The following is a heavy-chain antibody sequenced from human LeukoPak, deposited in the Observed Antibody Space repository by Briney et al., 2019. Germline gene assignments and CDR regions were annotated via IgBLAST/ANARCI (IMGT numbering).Heavy chain of an antibody. CDR1: GFTVSSNY. Sequence: GGSLRLSCAASGFTVSSNYMSWVRQAPGKGLEWVSVTYRGGSTYYTDSVKGRFTISRDNSKNTLYLQMNSLRAEDTAVYYCARCKYDFWSGPMDVWGKGTTVTVSS. D-gene: IGHD3-3*01. J-gene: IGHJ6*03. V-gene: IGHV3-53*01. CDR3: ARCKYDFWSGPMDV. CDR2: TYRGGST.